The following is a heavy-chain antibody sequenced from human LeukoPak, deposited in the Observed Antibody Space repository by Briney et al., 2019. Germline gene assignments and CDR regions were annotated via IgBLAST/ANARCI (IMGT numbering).Heavy chain of an antibody. V-gene: IGHV3-48*02. D-gene: IGHD3-3*01. J-gene: IGHJ4*02. CDR3: ARDVFPSDSREIDY. CDR1: GFTFSSYS. Sequence: RASLRLSCAASGFTFSSYSMNWVRQAPGKGLEWVSYISSSSSTIYYADSVKGRFTISRDNAKNSLYLQMNSLRDEDTAVYYCARDVFPSDSREIDYWGQGTLVNVSS. CDR2: ISSSSSTI.